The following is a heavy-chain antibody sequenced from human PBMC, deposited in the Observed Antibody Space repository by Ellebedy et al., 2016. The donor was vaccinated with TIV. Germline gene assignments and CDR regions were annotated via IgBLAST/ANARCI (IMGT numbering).Heavy chain of an antibody. J-gene: IGHJ3*01. Sequence: AASVKVSCKVSGYSVTELSMHWVRQAPGKGLEWMGAFDPEDGQTIYAQKFQGRVTMSEDTSTDTAYMEVRSLRSEDTAVYYCATLVLTDYDAFDVWGQGTMVTVSS. CDR3: ATLVLTDYDAFDV. CDR2: FDPEDGQT. V-gene: IGHV1-24*01. CDR1: GYSVTELS. D-gene: IGHD3-9*01.